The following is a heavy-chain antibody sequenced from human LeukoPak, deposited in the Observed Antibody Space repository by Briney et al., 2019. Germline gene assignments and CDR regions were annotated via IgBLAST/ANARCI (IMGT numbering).Heavy chain of an antibody. J-gene: IGHJ4*02. D-gene: IGHD3-3*01. CDR3: ASSHPLGSNNDYYTPFDY. Sequence: PSETLSLTCTVSGGSISNYYWSWIRQPPGKGLEWIGYMYYSGSTNYNPSLKSRVTISVDTSKNQFSLKLSSVTAADPAVYYCASSHPLGSNNDYYTPFDYWGQGTLVTVSS. CDR2: MYYSGST. V-gene: IGHV4-59*01. CDR1: GGSISNYY.